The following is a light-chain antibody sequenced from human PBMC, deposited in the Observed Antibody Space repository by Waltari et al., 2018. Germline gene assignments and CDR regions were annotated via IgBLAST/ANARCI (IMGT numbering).Light chain of an antibody. CDR3: QESYNTPPT. CDR1: QSISTY. V-gene: IGKV1-39*01. CDR2: AAS. Sequence: DIQMTQSPSSLSASVGDRVTVTCRASQSISTYLNWYQQKPGNAPKLLIYAASTLQSVVPSRFSGSGSGTDFTLTISSLQPEDFATYYCQESYNTPPTFGQGTKVEI. J-gene: IGKJ1*01.